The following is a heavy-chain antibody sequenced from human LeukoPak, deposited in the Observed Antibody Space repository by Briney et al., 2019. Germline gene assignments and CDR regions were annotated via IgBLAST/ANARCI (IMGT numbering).Heavy chain of an antibody. CDR1: GFTFSSYG. CDR2: ISYDGSNK. J-gene: IGHJ4*02. D-gene: IGHD6-13*01. V-gene: IGHV3-30*18. Sequence: PGRSLRLSCAASGFTFSSYGMHWVRQAPGKGLEWVAVISYDGSNKYYADSVKGRFTISRDNSKNTPYLQMNSLRAEDTAVYYCAKGRARGAAAVVDYWGQGTLVTVSS. CDR3: AKGRARGAAAVVDY.